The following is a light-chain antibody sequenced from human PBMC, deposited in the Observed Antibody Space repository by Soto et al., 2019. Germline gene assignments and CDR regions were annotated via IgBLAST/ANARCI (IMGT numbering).Light chain of an antibody. V-gene: IGLV2-14*01. CDR1: SSDVGGYNY. J-gene: IGLJ1*01. CDR3: SSYTSSSTLYV. CDR2: EVS. Sequence: QSALTQPASVSGSPGQSITISCTGTSSDVGGYNYVSWYQQHPGKAPKLMIYEVSNRPSGVSNRLSGSKSGNTASLTISGLQAEDEADYYCSSYTSSSTLYVFGTGTKSPS.